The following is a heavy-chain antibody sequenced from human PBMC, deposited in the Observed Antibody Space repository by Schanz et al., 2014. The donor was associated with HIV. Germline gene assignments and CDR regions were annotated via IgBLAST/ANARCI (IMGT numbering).Heavy chain of an antibody. CDR1: GFSFSIFG. Sequence: QVQLVESGGGVVQPGTSLRLSCAASGFSFSIFGMHWVRQAPGKGLEWVAIIWYDGSNRYYADSVKGRFTISRDNSKNTVSLQMNSLRSEDTAVYYCAKDREYCSSISCPWGGYYYYGMDVWGQGTTVTVSS. CDR3: AKDREYCSSISCPWGGYYYYGMDV. D-gene: IGHD2-2*01. CDR2: IWYDGSNR. J-gene: IGHJ6*02. V-gene: IGHV3-33*03.